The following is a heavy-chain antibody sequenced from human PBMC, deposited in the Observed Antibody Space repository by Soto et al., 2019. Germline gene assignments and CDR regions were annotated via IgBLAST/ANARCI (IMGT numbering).Heavy chain of an antibody. Sequence: ASVKVSCKASGGTFSTYAISWVRQAPGQGLEWMGGIIPIFGTTNYAQKFQGRVTITADESTSTAYMELSSLRSEDTAVYYCAIVKRSNDEAFLYSCQRTSVTVS. J-gene: IGHJ4*02. CDR2: IIPIFGTT. CDR1: GGTFSTYA. CDR3: AIVKRSNDEAFLY. D-gene: IGHD1-1*01. V-gene: IGHV1-69*13.